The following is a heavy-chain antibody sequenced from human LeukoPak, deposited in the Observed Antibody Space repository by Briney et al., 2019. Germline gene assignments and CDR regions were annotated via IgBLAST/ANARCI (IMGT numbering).Heavy chain of an antibody. Sequence: GESLKISRKGSGYSFTSYWIGWVRQMPGKGLEWMGIIYPGDSDTRYSPSFQGQVTISADKSISTAYLQWSSLKASDTAMYYCARLKVDTAPFYYYYMDVWGKGTTVTISS. J-gene: IGHJ6*03. CDR2: IYPGDSDT. CDR3: ARLKVDTAPFYYYYMDV. V-gene: IGHV5-51*01. CDR1: GYSFTSYW. D-gene: IGHD5-18*01.